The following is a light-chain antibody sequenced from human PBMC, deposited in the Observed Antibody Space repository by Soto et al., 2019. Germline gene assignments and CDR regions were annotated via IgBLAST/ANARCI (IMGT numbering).Light chain of an antibody. CDR1: QSVNSN. CDR3: QQYNDWPLT. V-gene: IGKV3-15*01. J-gene: IGKJ4*01. Sequence: MTQAPAALSVSPGERATLSCRASQSVNSNLAWYQQKPGQSPMLLLYGASTRATGIPARFSGSASGTEFTLTISSLQSEDSAVCYCQQYNDWPLTFGGGTKVEVK. CDR2: GAS.